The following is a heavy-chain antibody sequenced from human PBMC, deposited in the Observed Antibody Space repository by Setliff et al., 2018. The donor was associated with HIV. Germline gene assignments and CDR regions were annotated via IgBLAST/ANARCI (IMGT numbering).Heavy chain of an antibody. CDR2: ISDSGTT. Sequence: PSETLSLTCAVSGGSISSDNWWTWVRQAPGKGLEWIAWISDSGTTNYNPSLKSRVTLSVDTSKNQFSLSLTSVTGADTAVYYCARGMLRSSWYAHHDAFDIWGQGTMVTVSS. J-gene: IGHJ3*02. D-gene: IGHD6-13*01. V-gene: IGHV4-4*02. CDR3: ARGMLRSSWYAHHDAFDI. CDR1: GGSISSDNW.